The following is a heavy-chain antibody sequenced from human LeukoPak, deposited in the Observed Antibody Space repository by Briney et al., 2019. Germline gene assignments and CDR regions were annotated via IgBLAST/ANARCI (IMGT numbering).Heavy chain of an antibody. D-gene: IGHD3-22*01. CDR2: IYIGGNT. V-gene: IGHV3-66*01. Sequence: PGGSLRLSCAVSGFSVSVNYMNWVRQAPGKGLEWVSVIYIGGNTYYADSVKGRFTISRDNSKNTLYLQMNSLRAEDTAVYYCVRDRGAYYYETGYWGQGTLVTVSS. CDR1: GFSVSVNY. J-gene: IGHJ4*02. CDR3: VRDRGAYYYETGY.